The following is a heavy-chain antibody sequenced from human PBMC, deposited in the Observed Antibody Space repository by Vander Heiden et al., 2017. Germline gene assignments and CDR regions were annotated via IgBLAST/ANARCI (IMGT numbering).Heavy chain of an antibody. Sequence: EVPLLESGCGLVQPGGSLRLSCGASTFTFSSFAMGWVRQAPGKGLEWVSSISNTGSRTYYADSVKGRFTISRDNSKNTLYLQMNSLRAEDTAVYYCAKSTVAGDGLGAFDIWGQGTGVTVSS. V-gene: IGHV3-23*01. CDR3: AKSTVAGDGLGAFDI. CDR2: ISNTGSRT. J-gene: IGHJ3*02. CDR1: TFTFSSFA. D-gene: IGHD3-10*01.